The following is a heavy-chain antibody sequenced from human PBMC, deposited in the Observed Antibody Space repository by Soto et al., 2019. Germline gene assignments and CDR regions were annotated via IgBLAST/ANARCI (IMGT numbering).Heavy chain of an antibody. V-gene: IGHV3-23*01. CDR3: ARWSYLDY. CDR1: GFSFGSYA. J-gene: IGHJ4*02. D-gene: IGHD3-3*01. Sequence: GGSLRLSCAASGFSFGSYALSWVRQAPGKGLEWVSTISGSDGKTFYADSVKGRFPISRDTSQSTLYLQMNSLRADDTAMYYCARWSYLDYWGQGTRVTVSS. CDR2: ISGSDGKT.